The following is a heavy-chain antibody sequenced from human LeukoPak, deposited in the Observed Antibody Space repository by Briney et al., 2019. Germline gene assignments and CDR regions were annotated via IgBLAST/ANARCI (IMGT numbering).Heavy chain of an antibody. Sequence: GGSLRLSCAASGFTFSSYAMHWVRQAPGKGLEWVAVISYDGSNKYNADSVKGRFTISRDNSKNTLYLQMNSLRAEDTAVYYCARGDELLWFGEFQDYWGQGTLVTVSS. D-gene: IGHD3-10*01. V-gene: IGHV3-30-3*01. CDR3: ARGDELLWFGEFQDY. J-gene: IGHJ4*02. CDR1: GFTFSSYA. CDR2: ISYDGSNK.